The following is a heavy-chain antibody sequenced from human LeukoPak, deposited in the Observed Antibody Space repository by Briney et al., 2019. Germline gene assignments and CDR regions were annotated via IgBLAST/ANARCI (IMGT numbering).Heavy chain of an antibody. CDR1: SGSISSYY. J-gene: IGHJ6*03. V-gene: IGHV4-59*01. CDR3: ARVTRHIVVVTATSRYYYYMDV. Sequence: KASETLSLTCTVSSGSISSYYWSWIRQPPGKGLEWIGYIYYSGSTNYNPSLKSRVTISVDTSKNQFSLKLSSVTAADTAVYYCARVTRHIVVVTATSRYYYYMDVWGKGTTVTISS. D-gene: IGHD2-21*02. CDR2: IYYSGST.